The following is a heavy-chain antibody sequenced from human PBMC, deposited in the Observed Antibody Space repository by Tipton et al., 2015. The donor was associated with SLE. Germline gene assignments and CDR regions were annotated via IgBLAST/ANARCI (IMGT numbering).Heavy chain of an antibody. CDR1: GFSFSNYW. D-gene: IGHD3-3*01. Sequence: SLRLSCAASGFSFSNYWMSWVRQAPGKGLEWVANINQDGSVKYFVDSAKGRFTISRDNAKNSFYLQMHSLRAEDTALYYCARYYTASTWDYFDFWGQGTLVTVSS. V-gene: IGHV3-7*01. CDR3: ARYYTASTWDYFDF. CDR2: INQDGSVK. J-gene: IGHJ4*02.